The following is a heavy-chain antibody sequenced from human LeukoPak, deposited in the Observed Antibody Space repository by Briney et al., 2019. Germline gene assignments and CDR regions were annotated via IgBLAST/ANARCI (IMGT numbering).Heavy chain of an antibody. J-gene: IGHJ5*02. CDR3: ARAYSSSWYWNWFDP. CDR1: GYSIRSGQY. CDR2: IYHSGST. V-gene: IGHV4-38-2*02. Sequence: SETLSLTCTVSGYSIRSGQYWGWIRQPPGKGLEWIGSIYHSGSTYYNPSLKSRVTISVDTSKNQFSLKVSSVSAADTAVYYCARAYSSSWYWNWFDPWGQGTLVTVSS. D-gene: IGHD6-13*01.